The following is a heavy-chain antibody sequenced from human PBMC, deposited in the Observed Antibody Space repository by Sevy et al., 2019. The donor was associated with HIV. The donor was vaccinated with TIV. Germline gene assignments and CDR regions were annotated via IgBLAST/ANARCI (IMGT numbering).Heavy chain of an antibody. V-gene: IGHV3-7*01. CDR1: GFVFSSHW. D-gene: IGHD3-10*01. Sequence: GGSLRLSCEASGFVFSSHWMTWVRQAPGKGLEWVANIKQDGSEKYYVYSVKGRFTISRDNARNSLYLRMNSLRVEDTAMYYCASDYFWGQGSLVTVSS. J-gene: IGHJ4*02. CDR2: IKQDGSEK. CDR3: ASDYF.